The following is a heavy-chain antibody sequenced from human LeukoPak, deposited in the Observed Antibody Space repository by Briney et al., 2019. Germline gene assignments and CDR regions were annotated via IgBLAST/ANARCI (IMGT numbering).Heavy chain of an antibody. J-gene: IGHJ4*02. Sequence: GGSLRLSCAASGFTFSSYGMSWVRQAPGKGLEWVANIKQDGSEKYYVDSVKGRFTISRDNAKNSLYLQMNSLRAEDTAVYYCARDNYDRGGYFDYWGQGPLVTVSS. CDR2: IKQDGSEK. CDR1: GFTFSSYG. D-gene: IGHD3-10*02. CDR3: ARDNYDRGGYFDY. V-gene: IGHV3-7*01.